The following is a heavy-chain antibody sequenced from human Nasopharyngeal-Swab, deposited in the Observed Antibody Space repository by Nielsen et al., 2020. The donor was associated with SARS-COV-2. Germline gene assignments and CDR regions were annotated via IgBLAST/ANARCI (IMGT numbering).Heavy chain of an antibody. CDR3: TRDIGGKAGY. Sequence: GESLKISCGASGFTLSDYWFHWVRHVPGKGLVWVSRINEDGSVTNYADSVKGRFMISRDNAKNTLYLQMNSLRAEDTAVYFCTRDIGGKAGYWGQGTLVTVSS. CDR1: GFTLSDYW. V-gene: IGHV3-74*01. J-gene: IGHJ4*02. D-gene: IGHD4-23*01. CDR2: INEDGSVT.